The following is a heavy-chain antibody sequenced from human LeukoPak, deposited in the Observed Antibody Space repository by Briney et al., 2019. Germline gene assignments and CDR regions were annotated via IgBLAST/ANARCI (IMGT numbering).Heavy chain of an antibody. V-gene: IGHV3-74*01. CDR1: GFTFSSYW. Sequence: GSLRLSCAASGFTFSSYWMHWVRQAPGKGLVWVSRINSDGSSTNYADSVKGRFTISRDDAKNTLHLQMNSLRVEDTAVYYCARDVGAPWVYGMDVWGQGTTVTVSS. CDR2: INSDGSST. J-gene: IGHJ6*02. CDR3: ARDVGAPWVYGMDV. D-gene: IGHD1-26*01.